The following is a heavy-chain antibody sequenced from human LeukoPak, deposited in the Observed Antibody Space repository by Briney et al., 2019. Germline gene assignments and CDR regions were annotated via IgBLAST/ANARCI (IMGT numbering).Heavy chain of an antibody. D-gene: IGHD2-15*01. CDR3: TNGDCRGGRCSSGAY. V-gene: IGHV3-30*02. Sequence: PGGSLTLSCAASGFTFRSYGMHWVRQAPGKGLEWVAYTRDDGSKNWYGDSVKGRFTIPRDNPKNTLYLQMKSLRGEDTAVYYCTNGDCRGGRCSSGAYWGQGTLVTVSS. J-gene: IGHJ4*02. CDR2: TRDDGSKN. CDR1: GFTFRSYG.